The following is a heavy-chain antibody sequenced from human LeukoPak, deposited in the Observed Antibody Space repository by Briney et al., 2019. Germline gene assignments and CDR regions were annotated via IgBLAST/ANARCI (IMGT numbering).Heavy chain of an antibody. CDR3: ARASPQNLGYFDY. CDR1: GFTFSTYE. CDR2: ISGSGGTT. D-gene: IGHD1-7*01. Sequence: GGSLRLSCVASGFTFSTYEMNWVCQGPGTGRECVSYISGSGGTTYYADSVQSRFTISRDNTKNSLYLNMNSLRAENTGVYYCARASPQNLGYFDYWGQGTLVTVSS. J-gene: IGHJ4*02. V-gene: IGHV3-48*03.